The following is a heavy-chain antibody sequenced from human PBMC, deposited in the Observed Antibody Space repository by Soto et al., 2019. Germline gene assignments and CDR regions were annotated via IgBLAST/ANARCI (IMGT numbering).Heavy chain of an antibody. V-gene: IGHV4-30-4*01. D-gene: IGHD5-18*01. CDR3: ARARDTTSPGYFDY. CDR1: GGSLSRGDYY. Sequence: PSEPLSLTCTVSGGSLSRGDYYCSWIRQPPGKGLGWIGYIYYSGSTYYNPSLKSRVTISVDTSKNQFSLKLSSVTAADTAVYYCARARDTTSPGYFDYWGQGTLVTVSS. CDR2: IYYSGST. J-gene: IGHJ4*02.